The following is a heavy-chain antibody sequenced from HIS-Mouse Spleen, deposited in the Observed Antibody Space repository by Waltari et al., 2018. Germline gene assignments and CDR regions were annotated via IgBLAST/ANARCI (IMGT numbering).Heavy chain of an antibody. CDR2: IGTAGDT. V-gene: IGHV3-13*01. D-gene: IGHD4-4*01. CDR3: ARGYSNYVPYFDY. CDR1: GFTFSSYD. Sequence: EVQLVESGGGLVQPGGSLRLSCAASGFTFSSYDMHWVRQATGKGLEWVSAIGTAGDTYYPGSVKGRFTISRENAKNSLYLQMNSLRAGDTAVYYCARGYSNYVPYFDYWGQGTLVTVSS. J-gene: IGHJ4*02.